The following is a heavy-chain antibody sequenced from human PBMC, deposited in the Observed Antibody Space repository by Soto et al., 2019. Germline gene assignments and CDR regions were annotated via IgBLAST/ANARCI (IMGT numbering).Heavy chain of an antibody. CDR1: GGSISSYY. CDR2: IYYSGST. V-gene: IGHV4-59*12. CDR3: ARDKRAVAPYYYYGMDV. J-gene: IGHJ6*02. Sequence: SETLSLTCTVSGGSISSYYWSWIRQPPGKGLEWIGYIYYSGSTNYNPSLKSRVTISVDTSKNQFSLKLSSVTAADTAVYYCARDKRAVAPYYYYGMDVWGQGTTVTVSS. D-gene: IGHD6-19*01.